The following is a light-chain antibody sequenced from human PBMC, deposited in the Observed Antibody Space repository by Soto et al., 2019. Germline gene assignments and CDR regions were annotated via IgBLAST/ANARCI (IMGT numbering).Light chain of an antibody. CDR1: SSDVWSYNL. CDR2: EVS. Sequence: QYALTQPASVSGSPGQSITISCTGTSSDVWSYNLVSWYQQHPGKAPKLMIYEVSPRPSGVSIRFSGSKSGNTASLTISWLQAEDEADYYCCSYAGSSTFYVFGTGTQLTAL. V-gene: IGLV2-23*02. J-gene: IGLJ1*01. CDR3: CSYAGSSTFYV.